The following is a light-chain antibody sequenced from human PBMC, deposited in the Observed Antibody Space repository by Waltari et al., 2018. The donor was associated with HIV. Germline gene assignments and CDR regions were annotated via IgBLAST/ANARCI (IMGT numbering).Light chain of an antibody. CDR3: AAWDDYLNGYV. Sequence: QSVLTQPPSVSEAPRQRVTISCSGSSSNIGNNAVNWYQQVPGKAPKLLIYYDDLLSAGAADLFSGSTSGTSASLAIRGLQSEDEAEYYCAAWDDYLNGYVFGSGTKVTVL. CDR1: SSNIGNNA. CDR2: YDD. V-gene: IGLV1-36*01. J-gene: IGLJ1*01.